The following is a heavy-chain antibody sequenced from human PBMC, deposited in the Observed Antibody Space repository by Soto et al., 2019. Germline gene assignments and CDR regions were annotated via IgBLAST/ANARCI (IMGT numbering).Heavy chain of an antibody. V-gene: IGHV4-31*01. CDR1: GGSISSGGYY. J-gene: IGHJ5*01. CDR2: IYHTGSS. CDR3: ARTTSRYIYNWFDS. Sequence: PSETLSLTCTVSGGSISSGGYYRSWIRQHPGKGLEWIGYIYHTGSSYYNKSLKSEVAISVDTSRNQFSLKVSSVTAADTAIYFCARTTSRYIYNWFDSWGQGTLVTVSS. D-gene: IGHD3-9*01.